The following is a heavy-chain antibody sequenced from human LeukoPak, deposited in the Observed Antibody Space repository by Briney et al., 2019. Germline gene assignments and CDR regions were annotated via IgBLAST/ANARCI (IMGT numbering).Heavy chain of an antibody. D-gene: IGHD2-2*01. CDR3: RGYCSSTSCYEGPGFDP. V-gene: IGHV4-34*01. CDR1: GGSFSGYY. CDR2: INHSGST. J-gene: IGHJ5*02. Sequence: PSETLSLTCAVYGGSFSGYYWSWIRQPPGKGLEWIGEINHSGSTNYNPSLKSRVTISVDTSKNQFPLKLSSVTAADTAVYYCRGYCSSTSCYEGPGFDPWGQGTLVTVSS.